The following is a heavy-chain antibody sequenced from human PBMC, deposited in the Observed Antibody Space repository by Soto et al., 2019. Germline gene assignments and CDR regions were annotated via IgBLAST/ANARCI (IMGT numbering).Heavy chain of an antibody. V-gene: IGHV3-30-3*01. CDR3: ARGGEDGGGYYLKYGMDV. CDR1: GFTFSSYA. Sequence: GGSLRLSCAASGFTFSSYAMHWVRQAPGKGLEWVAVISYDGSNKYYADPVKGRFTISRDNSKNTLYLQMNSLRAEDTAVYYCARGGEDGGGYYLKYGMDVWGRRTTVPVAS. D-gene: IGHD3-22*01. CDR2: ISYDGSNK. J-gene: IGHJ6*02.